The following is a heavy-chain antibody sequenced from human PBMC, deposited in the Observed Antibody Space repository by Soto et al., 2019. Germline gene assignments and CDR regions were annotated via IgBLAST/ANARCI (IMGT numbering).Heavy chain of an antibody. Sequence: QVQLVQSGAEVKKPGASVKVSCKASGYTFTSYGISWVRQAPGQGLEWMGWISAYNGNTNYAQKLQGRVTMTTDTPTSTAYMELRSLRSDDTAVYYCARGPDIVVVPAAAYYYYYYMDVWGKGTTVTVSS. V-gene: IGHV1-18*01. CDR2: ISAYNGNT. J-gene: IGHJ6*03. D-gene: IGHD2-2*01. CDR3: ARGPDIVVVPAAAYYYYYYMDV. CDR1: GYTFTSYG.